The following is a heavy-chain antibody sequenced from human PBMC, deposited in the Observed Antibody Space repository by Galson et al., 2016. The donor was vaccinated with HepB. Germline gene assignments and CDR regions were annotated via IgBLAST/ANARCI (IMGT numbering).Heavy chain of an antibody. Sequence: SETLSLTCSVSVGSTSSRSYHWGWIRQSPGKGLEWIGTIFYSGTVYDNASLRSRVTITVDKSKNQFSLQMTSVTAADTAVYYCAGGGYSYGVLLPVGYWGQGILATVSS. CDR2: IFYSGTV. CDR3: AGGGYSYGVLLPVGY. V-gene: IGHV4-39*01. CDR1: VGSTSSRSYH. J-gene: IGHJ4*02. D-gene: IGHD5-18*01.